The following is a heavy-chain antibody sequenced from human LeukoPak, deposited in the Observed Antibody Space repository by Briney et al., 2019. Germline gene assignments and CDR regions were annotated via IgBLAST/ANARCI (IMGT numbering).Heavy chain of an antibody. CDR3: ATLYGSGCYRDY. CDR1: GYTFTGYY. J-gene: IGHJ4*02. Sequence: ASVKVSCKASGYTFTGYYMHWVQQAPGQGLEWMGWINPNSGGTNYAQKFQGRVTMTRDTSISTAHMELSRLRSDDTAVYYCATLYGSGCYRDYWGQGTLVTVSS. CDR2: INPNSGGT. D-gene: IGHD3-10*01. V-gene: IGHV1-2*02.